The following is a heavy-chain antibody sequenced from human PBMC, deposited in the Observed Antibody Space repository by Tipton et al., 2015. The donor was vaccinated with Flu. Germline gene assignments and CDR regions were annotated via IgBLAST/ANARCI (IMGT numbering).Heavy chain of an antibody. CDR2: ISAYNGNT. D-gene: IGHD6-19*01. CDR3: ACGPTSGWWGDYYFDY. V-gene: IGHV1-18*04. J-gene: IGHJ4*02. CDR1: GYTFTSYG. Sequence: QSGPEVKKPGASVKVSCKASGYTFTSYGISWVRQAPGQGLEWMGWISAYNGNTNYAQKLQGRVTMTTDTSTSTAYMELRSLRSDDTAVYYCACGPTSGWWGDYYFDYWGQGTLVPVSS.